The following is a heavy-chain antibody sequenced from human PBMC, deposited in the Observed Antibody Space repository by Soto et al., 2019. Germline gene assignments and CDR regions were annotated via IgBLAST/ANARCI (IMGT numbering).Heavy chain of an antibody. CDR1: GASVSSDNW. D-gene: IGHD6-19*01. CDR3: AKNGWYSADI. V-gene: IGHV4-4*02. J-gene: IGHJ3*02. Sequence: QMQLLESGPGLVKPSGTLSLACAVSGASVSSDNWWSWVRQPPGKGLEWIGEIFHSETTNYNPSLKSRVTISVDKSKNQFSLTLTSVTAADTAVYYCAKNGWYSADIWGQGTMVTVSS. CDR2: IFHSETT.